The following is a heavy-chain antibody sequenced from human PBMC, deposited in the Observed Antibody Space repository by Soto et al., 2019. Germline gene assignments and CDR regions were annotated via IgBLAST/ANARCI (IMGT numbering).Heavy chain of an antibody. CDR1: GFTFSNYA. CDR3: ANPPPTMESTIYYYYGMDV. D-gene: IGHD1-26*01. J-gene: IGHJ6*02. Sequence: GGSLRLSCAASGFTFSNYAMTWVRQAPGKGLDWVSAISGSGGSTYYADSVKGRFTISRDNSKNTLYLQMDSLRAEDTAVYYCANPPPTMESTIYYYYGMDVWGQGTTVTVSS. CDR2: ISGSGGST. V-gene: IGHV3-23*01.